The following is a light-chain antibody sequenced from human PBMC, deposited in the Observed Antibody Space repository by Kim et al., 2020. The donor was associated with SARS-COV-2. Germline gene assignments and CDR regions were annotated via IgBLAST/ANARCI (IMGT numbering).Light chain of an antibody. CDR3: QVWDSSTRV. V-gene: IGLV3-9*01. CDR1: TIVTKY. CDR2: RND. Sequence: SVALGQTARITCGENTIVTKYVHWYQQRPGQAPMLVIFRNDHRPSGIPDRFSGSSSGNTATLTISRAQVGDEADYYCQVWDSSTRVFGGGTQLTVL. J-gene: IGLJ3*02.